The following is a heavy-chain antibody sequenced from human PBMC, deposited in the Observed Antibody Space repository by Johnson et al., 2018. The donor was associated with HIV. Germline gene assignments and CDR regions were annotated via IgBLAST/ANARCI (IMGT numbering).Heavy chain of an antibody. J-gene: IGHJ3*02. CDR3: ANTQIVVVPTAMDPFDI. D-gene: IGHD2-2*01. CDR1: GFTFSSYG. Sequence: QVQLVESGGGVVQPGGSLRLSCAASGFTFSSYGMHWVRQAPGKGLEWVEVISYDGNNKYYADSVKGRFTISRDNSKNTLYLQMNSLRAEDTAVYYCANTQIVVVPTAMDPFDIWGQGTMVIVSS. V-gene: IGHV3-30*18. CDR2: ISYDGNNK.